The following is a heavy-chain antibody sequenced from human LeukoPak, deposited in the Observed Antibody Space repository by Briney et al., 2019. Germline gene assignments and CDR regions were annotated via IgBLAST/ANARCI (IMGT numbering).Heavy chain of an antibody. J-gene: IGHJ4*02. Sequence: ASVKVSCKASGYTFTSYDINWVRQATGQGLEWMGWMNPNSGNTGYAQKFQGRVTMTRNTSISTAYMELSSLRSEDTAVYYCATVSRDYYYDTSGYGSPFDYWGQGTLVTVSS. V-gene: IGHV1-8*01. CDR2: MNPNSGNT. CDR1: GYTFTSYD. D-gene: IGHD3-22*01. CDR3: ATVSRDYYYDTSGYGSPFDY.